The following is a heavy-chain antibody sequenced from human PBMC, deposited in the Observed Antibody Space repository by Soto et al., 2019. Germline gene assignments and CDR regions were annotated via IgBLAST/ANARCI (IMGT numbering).Heavy chain of an antibody. CDR2: IYYSGST. V-gene: IGHV4-61*01. CDR3: ASMSSPYPRDLQRYNWFDP. J-gene: IGHJ5*02. D-gene: IGHD3-10*02. CDR1: GGSVSGGRYY. Sequence: SXETLSISGTVSGGSVSGGRYYWSWIRQPPGKGLEWSGYIYYSGSTNYNPSLKSRVTISVDTSKNQFSLKLSSVTAADTAVYYCASMSSPYPRDLQRYNWFDPRGQGTLVTVSS.